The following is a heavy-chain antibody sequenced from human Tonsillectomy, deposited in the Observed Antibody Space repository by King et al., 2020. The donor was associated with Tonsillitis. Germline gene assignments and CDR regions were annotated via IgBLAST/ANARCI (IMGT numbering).Heavy chain of an antibody. D-gene: IGHD1-26*01. CDR3: ARDFHSAVGATYFDY. V-gene: IGHV3-30*04. CDR1: GFTFSSYA. J-gene: IGHJ4*02. Sequence: VQLVESGGGVVQPGRSLRLSCAASGFTFSSYAMHWVRQAPGKGLGWVAVISYDGGNKHYADSVKGRFTISRDNSKNTLSLQMNSLRAEDTAVYYCARDFHSAVGATYFDYWGQGTLVPVSS. CDR2: ISYDGGNK.